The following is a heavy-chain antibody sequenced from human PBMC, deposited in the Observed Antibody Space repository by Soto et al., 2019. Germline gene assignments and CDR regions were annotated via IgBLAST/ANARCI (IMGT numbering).Heavy chain of an antibody. CDR1: GGSISSYY. CDR3: ARDAPHYYDSSGYPTPDFYYGMDV. J-gene: IGHJ6*02. CDR2: IYYSGST. Sequence: SETLSLTCTVSGGSISSYYWGWIRQPPGKGLEWIGYIYYSGSTNYNPSLKSRVTISVDTSKNQFSLKLSSVTAADTAVYYCARDAPHYYDSSGYPTPDFYYGMDVWGQGTTVTAP. D-gene: IGHD3-22*01. V-gene: IGHV4-59*01.